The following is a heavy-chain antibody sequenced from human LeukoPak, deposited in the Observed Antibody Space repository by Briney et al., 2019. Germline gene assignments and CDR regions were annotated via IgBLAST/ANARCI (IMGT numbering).Heavy chain of an antibody. CDR3: ARHRSGYYFDY. CDR2: IDPSDSNT. CDR1: GYSFASYW. J-gene: IGHJ4*02. Sequence: GESLRIPCNGSGYSFASYWISWVPQVPGKGPEWMGRIDPSDSNTNYSPSFQGHVTFSADKSISTAYLQWSSLTASDTTMYYGARHRSGYYFDYWGQGTLVTVSS. V-gene: IGHV5-10-1*01.